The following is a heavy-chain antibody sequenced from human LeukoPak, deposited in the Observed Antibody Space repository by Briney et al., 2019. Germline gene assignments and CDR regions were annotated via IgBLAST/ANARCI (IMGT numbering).Heavy chain of an antibody. CDR1: GGSISSYY. V-gene: IGHV4-4*09. CDR3: ARLTYYYGSGSLYYFDY. D-gene: IGHD3-10*01. CDR2: IYTSGST. J-gene: IGHJ4*02. Sequence: SETLSLTCTVSGGSISSYYCSWIRQPPGKGLEWIGYIYTSGSTNYNPFLKSRVTISVDTSKNQFSLKLSSVTAADTAVYYCARLTYYYGSGSLYYFDYWGQGTLVTVSS.